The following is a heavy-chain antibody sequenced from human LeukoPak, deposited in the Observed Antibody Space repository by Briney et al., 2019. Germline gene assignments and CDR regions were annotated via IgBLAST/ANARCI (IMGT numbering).Heavy chain of an antibody. D-gene: IGHD4-17*01. J-gene: IGHJ4*02. CDR3: ARELHDYGEYYFDY. CDR2: INHSGST. Sequence: SETLSLTCAVYGGSFSGYYWSWIRQPPGKGLEWIGEINHSGSTHYNPSLKSRVTISVDTSKNQFSLKLSSVTAEDTAVYYCARELHDYGEYYFDYWGQGTLVTVSS. CDR1: GGSFSGYY. V-gene: IGHV4-34*01.